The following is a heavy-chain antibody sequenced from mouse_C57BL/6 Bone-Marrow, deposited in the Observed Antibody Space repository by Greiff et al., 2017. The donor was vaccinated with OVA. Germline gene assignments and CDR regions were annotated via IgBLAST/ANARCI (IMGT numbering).Heavy chain of an antibody. CDR2: IDPETGGT. J-gene: IGHJ1*03. Sequence: VHLVESGAELVRPGASVTLSCKASGYTFTDYEMHWVKQTPVHGLEWIGAIDPETGGTAYNQKFKGKAILTADKSSSTAYMELRSLTSEDSAVYYCTRGAYWYVDVWGTGTTVTVSS. CDR3: TRGAYWYVDV. CDR1: GYTFTDYE. V-gene: IGHV1-15*01.